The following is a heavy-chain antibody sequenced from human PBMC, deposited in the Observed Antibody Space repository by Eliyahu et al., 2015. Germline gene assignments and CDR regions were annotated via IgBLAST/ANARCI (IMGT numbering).Heavy chain of an antibody. CDR3: ARDHSTVTRSNYFDY. CDR1: GFXFSXYG. CDR2: IWYDGSNK. D-gene: IGHD4-17*01. J-gene: IGHJ4*02. V-gene: IGHV3-33*01. Sequence: QVQLVESGGGVVQPGXSLRLXXAASGFXFSXYGMHWVRQAPGKGLEWVAVIWYDGSNKYYADSVKGRFTISRDNSKNTLYLQMNSLRAEDTAVYYCARDHSTVTRSNYFDYWGQGTLVTVSS.